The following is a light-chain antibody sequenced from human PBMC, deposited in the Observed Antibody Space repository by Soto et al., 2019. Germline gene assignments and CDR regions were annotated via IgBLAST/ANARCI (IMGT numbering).Light chain of an antibody. CDR1: SSDVGGYNY. Sequence: QSALTQPASVSGSPGQAITISCTGTSSDVGGYNYVSWYQQHPGKAPKFMIYEVRNRPSGVSNRFSGSKSGNTASLTISGLQAEDEADYYCSSYTSSSTLVVFGGGTKLPVL. J-gene: IGLJ2*01. CDR2: EVR. CDR3: SSYTSSSTLVV. V-gene: IGLV2-14*01.